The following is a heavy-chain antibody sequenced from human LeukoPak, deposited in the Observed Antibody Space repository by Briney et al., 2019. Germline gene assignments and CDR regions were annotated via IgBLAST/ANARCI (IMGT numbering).Heavy chain of an antibody. CDR1: GGSITVYY. CDR2: ISYSGST. Sequence: SETLSLTCSVSGGSITVYYWNWIRQSPGKGLEWIGSISYSGSTNYNPSLKSRVTISIDTSKNRFSLKVSSVIAADTAMYYCGRGGSRSYTSSTLDYWGQGTLVTVSS. CDR3: GRGGSRSYTSSTLDY. V-gene: IGHV4-59*12. D-gene: IGHD6-6*01. J-gene: IGHJ4*02.